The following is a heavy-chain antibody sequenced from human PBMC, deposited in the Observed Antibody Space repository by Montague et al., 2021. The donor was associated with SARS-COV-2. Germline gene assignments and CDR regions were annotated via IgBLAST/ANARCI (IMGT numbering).Heavy chain of an antibody. CDR3: ARLESTRGVIIRGAFHI. CDR2: IYYSGSA. J-gene: IGHJ3*02. D-gene: IGHD3-10*01. Sequence: SETLSLTCAVYGGSFSGYYWSWIRQVPGKGLEWIRTIYYSGSAYYNPSLKSRVTISVDTSKDQFSLKLNSVTATDTAVYYCARLESTRGVIIRGAFHIWGQGTKVTVSS. V-gene: IGHV4-34*01. CDR1: GGSFSGYY.